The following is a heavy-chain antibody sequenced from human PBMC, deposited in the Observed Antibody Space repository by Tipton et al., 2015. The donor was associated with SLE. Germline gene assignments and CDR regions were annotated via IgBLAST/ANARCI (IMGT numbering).Heavy chain of an antibody. D-gene: IGHD1-26*01. CDR2: ITPSGST. Sequence: TLPSPALSMVGPSMVTTGAGSASPPGKGLEWIGEITPSGSTNCNPSLKSRVTLSVDTSKSQFSLDLTSVTAADTAVYYCVRDDGAGPYYYGMDVWGQGTTVTVSS. V-gene: IGHV4-34*01. CDR3: VRDDGAGPYYYGMDV. J-gene: IGHJ6*02. CDR1: VGPSMVTT.